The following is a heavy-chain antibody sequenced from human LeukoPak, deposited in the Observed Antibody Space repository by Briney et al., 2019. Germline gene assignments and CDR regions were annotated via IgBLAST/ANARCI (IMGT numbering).Heavy chain of an antibody. CDR3: ATDGYYDILTGYYL. D-gene: IGHD3-9*01. V-gene: IGHV1-2*04. CDR1: GYTFTGYY. Sequence: ASVKVSCKASGYTFTGYYMHWVRQAPGQGLEWMGWINPNSGGTNYAQKFQGWVTMTRDTSISTAYMELSRLRSDDTAVYYCATDGYYDILTGYYLWGQGTLVTVSS. CDR2: INPNSGGT. J-gene: IGHJ4*02.